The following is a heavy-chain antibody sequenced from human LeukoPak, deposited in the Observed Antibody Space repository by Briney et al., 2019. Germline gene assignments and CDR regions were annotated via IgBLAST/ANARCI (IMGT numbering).Heavy chain of an antibody. CDR1: GYTFTSYG. CDR2: IRAYNGNT. D-gene: IGHD2-15*01. V-gene: IGHV1-18*01. J-gene: IGHJ5*02. CDR3: ARALYCSGGSCYNFLGVWFDP. Sequence: GASVKVSCKASGYTFTSYGISWVRQAPGQGLEWMGWIRAYNGNTNYAQKFQGRVTMTTDTSTSTAFMELRSLRSDDTAVYYCARALYCSGGSCYNFLGVWFDPWGQGTLVTVSS.